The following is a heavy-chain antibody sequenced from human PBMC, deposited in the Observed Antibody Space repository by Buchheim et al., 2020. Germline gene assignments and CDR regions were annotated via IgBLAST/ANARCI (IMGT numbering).Heavy chain of an antibody. D-gene: IGHD6-13*01. CDR3: ARDRIAAAGKGYYYGMDV. CDR1: GYTFTSYD. V-gene: IGHV1-8*01. CDR2: MNPNSGHT. Sequence: QVQLVQSGAEVKKPGASVKVSCEASGYTFTSYDINWVRQATGQGPEWMGWMNPNSGHTGYAQRFQGRVTMTPNTSITTAYLELTNLRSEDTAVYYCARDRIAAAGKGYYYGMDVWGQGTT. J-gene: IGHJ6*02.